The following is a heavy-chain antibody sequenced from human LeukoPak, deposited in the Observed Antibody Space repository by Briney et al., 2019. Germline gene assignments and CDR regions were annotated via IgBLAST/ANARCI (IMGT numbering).Heavy chain of an antibody. V-gene: IGHV3-30-3*01. D-gene: IGHD3-10*01. CDR3: ARGSGSYYPISDY. CDR1: GFTFSSYA. CDR2: ISYDGSNK. Sequence: GGSLRLSCAASGFTFSSYAMHWVRQAPGKGLEWVAVISYDGSNKYYADSVKGRFTISRDNSKNTLCLQMNSLRAEDTAVYYCARGSGSYYPISDYWGQGTLVTVSS. J-gene: IGHJ4*02.